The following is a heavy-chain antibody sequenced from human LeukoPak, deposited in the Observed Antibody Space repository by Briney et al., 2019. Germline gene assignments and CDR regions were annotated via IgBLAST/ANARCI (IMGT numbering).Heavy chain of an antibody. D-gene: IGHD6-13*01. CDR3: AKGAWIAAAGYWYFDL. V-gene: IGHV3-30*18. J-gene: IGHJ2*01. CDR2: ISYDGSNK. Sequence: GRSLRLSCAASGFTFSSYGMHWVRQAPGKGLEWVAVISYDGSNKYYADSVKGRFTISRDNSKNTLYLQMNSLRAEDTAVYYCAKGAWIAAAGYWYFDLWGRGTLVTVSS. CDR1: GFTFSSYG.